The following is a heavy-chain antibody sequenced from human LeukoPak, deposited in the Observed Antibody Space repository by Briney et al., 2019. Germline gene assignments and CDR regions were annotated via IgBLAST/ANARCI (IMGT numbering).Heavy chain of an antibody. CDR2: ISSSSSYI. V-gene: IGHV3-21*01. D-gene: IGHD3-3*01. Sequence: GGSLRLSCAASGFTFSSYSMNWVRQAPGKGLEWVSSISSSSSYIYYADSVKGRFTISRDNAKNSLYLQMNSLRAEDTAVYYCARDQRDFYYYYYMDVWGKGTTVTVSS. CDR3: ARDQRDFYYYYYMDV. CDR1: GFTFSSYS. J-gene: IGHJ6*03.